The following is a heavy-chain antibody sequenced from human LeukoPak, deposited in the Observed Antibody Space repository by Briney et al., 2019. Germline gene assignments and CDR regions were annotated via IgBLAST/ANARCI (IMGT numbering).Heavy chain of an antibody. D-gene: IGHD4-17*01. V-gene: IGHV1-2*02. CDR2: INPNSGGT. CDR3: AREWDYGDYDDAFDI. Sequence: ASVKVSCKASGYTFTGYYMHWVRQAPGQGLEWMGWINPNSGGTNYAQKFQGRVTMTRDTSISTAYMELSRLRSDDTAVYYCAREWDYGDYDDAFDIWGQGTMVTVSS. CDR1: GYTFTGYY. J-gene: IGHJ3*02.